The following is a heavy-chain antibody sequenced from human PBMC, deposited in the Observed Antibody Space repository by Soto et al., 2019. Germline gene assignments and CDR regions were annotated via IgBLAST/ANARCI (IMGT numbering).Heavy chain of an antibody. CDR2: MYYSVST. CDR3: ARLTIVGATPYHLDC. J-gene: IGHJ4*02. V-gene: IGHV4-39*01. CDR1: GGATMSSSYY. D-gene: IGHD1-26*01. Sequence: SETLSLTCAVSGGATMSSSYYCALIRQPPGKGLEWIGSMYYSVSTYYNPSLKSRVTMSVDTSKHQFSLRLNSVTAADTAVYYCARLTIVGATPYHLDCWGQGMVVTVA.